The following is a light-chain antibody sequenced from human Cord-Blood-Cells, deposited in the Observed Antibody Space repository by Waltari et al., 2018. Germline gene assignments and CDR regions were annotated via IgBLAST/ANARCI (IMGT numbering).Light chain of an antibody. CDR2: DAS. CDR3: QQYDNPQWT. Sequence: DIQMTQSPSSLSASVGDRVSITCQASQDISNYLNWYQQKPGKAPQLLIYDASNLETGVPSRFSGSGSGTDFTFTISSLQPEDIATYYCQQYDNPQWTFGQGTKVEIK. J-gene: IGKJ1*01. V-gene: IGKV1-33*01. CDR1: QDISNY.